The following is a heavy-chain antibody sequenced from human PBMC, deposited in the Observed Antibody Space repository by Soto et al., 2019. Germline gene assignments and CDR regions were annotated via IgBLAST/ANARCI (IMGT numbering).Heavy chain of an antibody. V-gene: IGHV3-48*02. CDR2: ISSSSSTI. CDR3: ARAQYYYDSSGIDY. Sequence: GGSLRLSCAASGFTFCSYSMNWVRQAPGKGLEWVSYISSSSSTIYYADSVKGRFTISRDNAKNSLYLQMNSLRDEDTAVYYCARAQYYYDSSGIDYWGQGTLVTVSS. CDR1: GFTFCSYS. J-gene: IGHJ4*02. D-gene: IGHD3-22*01.